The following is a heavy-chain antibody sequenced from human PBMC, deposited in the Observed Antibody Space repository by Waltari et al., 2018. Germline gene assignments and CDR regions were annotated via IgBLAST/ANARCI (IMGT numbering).Heavy chain of an antibody. CDR3: ATHASTWYDGDNGGDP. Sequence: QLQLQESGPGLVKSSGTLSLTCTVSGDSISSTTYYWGWIRQPPGKGREWIGNVYYTGRTVDNPTRKRRGTSAGDTPNNNGSLELRSVTAADTAVDYCATHASTWYDGDNGGDPGGQGTLVTVSS. CDR2: VYYTGRT. J-gene: IGHJ5*02. V-gene: IGHV4-39*01. D-gene: IGHD1-1*01. CDR1: GDSISSTTYY.